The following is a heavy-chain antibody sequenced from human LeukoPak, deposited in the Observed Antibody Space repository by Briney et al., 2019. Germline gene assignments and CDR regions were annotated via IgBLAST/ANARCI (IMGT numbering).Heavy chain of an antibody. CDR1: GSSISSYY. J-gene: IGHJ4*02. V-gene: IGHV4-4*07. Sequence: PSETLSLTCTVSGSSISSYYWSWIRQPAGKGLEWIGRIYTSGSTNYNPSLKSRVTMSVDTSKNQFSLKLSSVTAADTAVYYCARGIAAAGMVYYFDYWGQGTLVTVSS. CDR2: IYTSGST. D-gene: IGHD6-13*01. CDR3: ARGIAAAGMVYYFDY.